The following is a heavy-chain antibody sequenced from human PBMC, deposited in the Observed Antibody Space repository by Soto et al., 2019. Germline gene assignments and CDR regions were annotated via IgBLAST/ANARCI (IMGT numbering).Heavy chain of an antibody. CDR1: GFSLSTSGVG. D-gene: IGHD3-22*01. CDR2: IYWDDDK. CDR3: AHSLIGYYYDSSGSNWFDP. J-gene: IGHJ5*02. V-gene: IGHV2-5*02. Sequence: QITLXXSXPXXXKXTQTLTLTCTFSGFSLSTSGVGVGWIRQPPGXALEWLALIYWDDDKRYSPSLKSRLTITKDTSKNQVVLTMTNMDPVDTATYYCAHSLIGYYYDSSGSNWFDPWGQGTLVTVSS.